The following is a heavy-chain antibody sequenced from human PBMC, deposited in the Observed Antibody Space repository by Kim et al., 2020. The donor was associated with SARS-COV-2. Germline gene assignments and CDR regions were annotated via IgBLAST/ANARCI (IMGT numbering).Heavy chain of an antibody. CDR3: AREGPGRYNWNYAWEYYFDY. V-gene: IGHV1-18*01. Sequence: ASVKVSCKASGYTFTSYGISWVRQAPGQGLEWMGWISAYNGNTNYAQKLQGRVTMTTDTSTSTAYMELRSLRSDDTAVYYCAREGPGRYNWNYAWEYYFDYWGQGTLVTVSS. CDR1: GYTFTSYG. CDR2: ISAYNGNT. J-gene: IGHJ4*02. D-gene: IGHD1-7*01.